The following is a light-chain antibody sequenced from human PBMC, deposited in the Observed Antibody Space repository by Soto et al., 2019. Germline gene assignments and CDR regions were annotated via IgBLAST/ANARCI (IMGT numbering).Light chain of an antibody. CDR1: SSDVGGYNY. J-gene: IGLJ1*01. Sequence: QSALTQPASVSGSPGQSITISCTGTSSDVGGYNYVSWYQQHPGKAPKLMIYDVSNRPSGVSNRFPGSKSGNTASLTISGLQAEDVADYYCSSYTSSTTRVFGTGSKLTVL. CDR2: DVS. V-gene: IGLV2-14*01. CDR3: SSYTSSTTRV.